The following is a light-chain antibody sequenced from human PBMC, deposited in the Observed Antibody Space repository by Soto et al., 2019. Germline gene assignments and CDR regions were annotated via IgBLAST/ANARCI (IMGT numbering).Light chain of an antibody. Sequence: QSVLTQPPSVSGAPGQRVTISCTGSSSNIGAGYDVHWYQQLPGTAPKLLIYANSNRPSGVPDRFSGSKSGTSASLAITGLQAEDEAEYDCQSYDTSLSVVFGGGTKVTVL. CDR3: QSYDTSLSVV. V-gene: IGLV1-40*01. J-gene: IGLJ2*01. CDR1: SSNIGAGYD. CDR2: ANS.